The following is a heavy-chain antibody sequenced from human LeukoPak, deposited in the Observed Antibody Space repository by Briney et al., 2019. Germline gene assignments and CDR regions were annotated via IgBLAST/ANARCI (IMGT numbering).Heavy chain of an antibody. V-gene: IGHV3-30-3*01. CDR2: ISYDGDTI. Sequence: GGSLRLSCAASEFTFSNYALHWVRQPPGKGRQWVAVISYDGDTIHYADSVKGRFIISRDTSKNTLYLQMNSLRPEDTAVYYCARSGGLQKFDYWGQGTLVTVSS. CDR3: ARSGGLQKFDY. J-gene: IGHJ4*02. D-gene: IGHD4-11*01. CDR1: EFTFSNYA.